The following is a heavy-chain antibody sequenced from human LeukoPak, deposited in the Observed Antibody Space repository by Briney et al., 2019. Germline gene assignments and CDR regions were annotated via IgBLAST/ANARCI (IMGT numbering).Heavy chain of an antibody. CDR2: IWFDGSDK. D-gene: IGHD3-3*01. V-gene: IGHV3-33*06. J-gene: IGHJ4*02. CDR1: GFTFSKFA. Sequence: GTSLRLSCAASGFTFSKFAIQWVRQAPGRGLEWVAVIWFDGSDKYYRDSVNGRFPISRDNSKNTLYLQMNSLRVGDTAVYYCVKGSNLESNWGQGTLVTVSS. CDR3: VKGSNLESN.